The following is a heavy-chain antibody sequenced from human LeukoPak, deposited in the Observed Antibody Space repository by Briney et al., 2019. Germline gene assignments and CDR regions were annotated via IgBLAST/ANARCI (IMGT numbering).Heavy chain of an antibody. CDR1: GFTVSSDL. CDR2: ITSSSTNI. Sequence: GGSLRLSCVVSGFTVSSDLMNWVRQAPGKGLEWVSHITSSSTNIYYADSVKGRFTISRDNAKNSLYLQMNSPRAEDTALYFCAKGRASTVVTPGDYWGQGTLVTVSS. D-gene: IGHD4-23*01. J-gene: IGHJ4*02. V-gene: IGHV3-48*04. CDR3: AKGRASTVVTPGDY.